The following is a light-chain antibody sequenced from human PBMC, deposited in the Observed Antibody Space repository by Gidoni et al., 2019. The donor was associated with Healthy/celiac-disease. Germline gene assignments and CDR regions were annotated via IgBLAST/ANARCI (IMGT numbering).Light chain of an antibody. V-gene: IGKV3-20*01. J-gene: IGKJ1*01. Sequence: EIVLTQSPGTLSLFLGERATLSCRASQSVSSSYLAGYQQKPGQAPRLLIYGASSRATGIPDSFSGSRSGTDVTLTISRLEPEEDAVYYCQQYGSSRTWTFGQGTKVEIK. CDR2: GAS. CDR3: QQYGSSRTWT. CDR1: QSVSSSY.